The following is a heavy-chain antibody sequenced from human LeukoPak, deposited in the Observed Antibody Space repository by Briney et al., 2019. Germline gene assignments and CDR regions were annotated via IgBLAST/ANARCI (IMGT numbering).Heavy chain of an antibody. Sequence: ASVKVSCKASGYTFTSYDINWVRQATGQGLEWMGWMNPNSGNTGYAQKFQGRVTMTRNTSISTAYMELSSLRSEDTAVYYCARVPSSVLRYFGEFDPWGQGTLVTVSS. V-gene: IGHV1-8*01. D-gene: IGHD3-9*01. CDR3: ARVPSSVLRYFGEFDP. J-gene: IGHJ5*02. CDR2: MNPNSGNT. CDR1: GYTFTSYD.